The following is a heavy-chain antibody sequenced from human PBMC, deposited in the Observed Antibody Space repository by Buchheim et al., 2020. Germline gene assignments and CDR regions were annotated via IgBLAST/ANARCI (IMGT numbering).Heavy chain of an antibody. CDR3: ASTPPTVTYYYYGMDV. J-gene: IGHJ6*02. V-gene: IGHV4-39*01. CDR2: IYYSGST. Sequence: QLQLQESGPGLVKPSETLSLTCTVSGGSISSSSYYWGWIRQPPGKGLEWIGSIYYSGSTCYNPSLKSRVTISVDTSKNQFSLKLSSVTAADTAVYYCASTPPTVTYYYYGMDVWGQGTT. D-gene: IGHD4-11*01. CDR1: GGSISSSSYY.